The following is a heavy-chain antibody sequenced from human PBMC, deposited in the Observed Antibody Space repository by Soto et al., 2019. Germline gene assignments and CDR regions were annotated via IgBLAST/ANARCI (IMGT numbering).Heavy chain of an antibody. Sequence: SETLSLTCAVSGGSISSSNWWSWVRQPPGKGLEWIGEIYHSGSTNYNPSLKSRVTISVDKSKNQFSLKLSSVTAADTAVYYCARTGIVTIFGVGSNWFDPWGQGTVVTVPS. J-gene: IGHJ5*02. CDR2: IYHSGST. CDR3: ARTGIVTIFGVGSNWFDP. V-gene: IGHV4-4*02. D-gene: IGHD3-3*01. CDR1: GGSISSSNW.